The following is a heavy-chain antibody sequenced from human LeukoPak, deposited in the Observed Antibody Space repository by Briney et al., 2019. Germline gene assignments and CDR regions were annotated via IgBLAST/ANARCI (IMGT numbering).Heavy chain of an antibody. J-gene: IGHJ4*02. D-gene: IGHD6-13*01. Sequence: ASVKVSCKASGYTFTDYYIHWVRQAPGQGLEWMGWVNPNSGDTNHAHKFQGRVTMTSDTSISTAYMDLNRVRSDDTAVYYCALLFSSTWYRFDFWGQGTLVTVSS. CDR2: VNPNSGDT. CDR1: GYTFTDYY. V-gene: IGHV1-2*02. CDR3: ALLFSSTWYRFDF.